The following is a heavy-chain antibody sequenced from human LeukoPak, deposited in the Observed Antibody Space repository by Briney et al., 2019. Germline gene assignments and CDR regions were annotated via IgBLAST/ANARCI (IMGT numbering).Heavy chain of an antibody. V-gene: IGHV3-20*04. D-gene: IGHD2-8*01. CDR2: INWNGGST. CDR1: GFTFSSYW. CDR3: ARLGNGYAFDI. Sequence: PGGSLRLSCAASGFTFSSYWMSWVRQAPGKGLEWVSGINWNGGSTGYADSVKGRFTISRDNAKNSLYLHMNSLRAEDTAVYYCARLGNGYAFDIWGQGTMVTVSS. J-gene: IGHJ3*02.